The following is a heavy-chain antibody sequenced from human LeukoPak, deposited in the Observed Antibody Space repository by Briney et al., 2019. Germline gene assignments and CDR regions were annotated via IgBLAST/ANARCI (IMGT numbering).Heavy chain of an antibody. V-gene: IGHV3-21*01. J-gene: IGHJ4*02. D-gene: IGHD3-22*01. Sequence: GGSLRLSCAASGFTFSSYSMNWVRQAPGKGLEWVSSISSSSSYIYYADSVKGRFTISRDNAKNSLYLQMNSLRAEDTAVYYCARDLRGARPIDSSGYYFPDYWGQGTLVTVSS. CDR3: ARDLRGARPIDSSGYYFPDY. CDR2: ISSSSSYI. CDR1: GFTFSSYS.